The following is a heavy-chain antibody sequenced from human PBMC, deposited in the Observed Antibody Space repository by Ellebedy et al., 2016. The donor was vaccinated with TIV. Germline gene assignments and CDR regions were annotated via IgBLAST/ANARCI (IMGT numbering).Heavy chain of an antibody. CDR2: IKTDGSET. V-gene: IGHV3-7*01. CDR3: VGFGVFNL. D-gene: IGHD3-3*01. Sequence: GESLKISCAAWGFSVRNFWMSWVRQAPGKGLEWVAHIKTDGSETYHVDSVKGRFTISRENAKNALFLQMDGLRVDDSAVYYCVGFGVFNLWGQGAPVTVSS. CDR1: GFSVRNFW. J-gene: IGHJ5*02.